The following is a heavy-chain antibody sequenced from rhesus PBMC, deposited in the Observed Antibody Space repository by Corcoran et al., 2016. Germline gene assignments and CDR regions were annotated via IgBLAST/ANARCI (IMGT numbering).Heavy chain of an antibody. V-gene: IGHV4-165*01. CDR2: ISGSSGCT. CDR3: ARTAAAVSDY. J-gene: IGHJ4*01. D-gene: IGHD6-25*01. CDR1: GGSFSGYY. Sequence: QVQLQESGPGLVKPSETLSLTCAVSGGSFSGYYLGWIRQPPGKGLVGFGNISGSSGCTDYNPSLKSRVTISTDTAKNQFSLKLSSVTAADTAVYYCARTAAAVSDYWGQGVLVTVSS.